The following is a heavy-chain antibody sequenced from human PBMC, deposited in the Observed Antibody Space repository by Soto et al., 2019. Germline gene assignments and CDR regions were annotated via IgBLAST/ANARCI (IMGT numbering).Heavy chain of an antibody. J-gene: IGHJ4*02. CDR3: ARVARIAARYFDY. CDR1: GGSFSGYY. CDR2: INHSGIT. D-gene: IGHD6-6*01. V-gene: IGHV4-34*01. Sequence: SETLSLTCAVYGGSFSGYYWSWIRQPPGKGLEWIGEINHSGITNYNPSLKSRVTISVVSSKNQFSLKLSSVTVAVTAVYYCARVARIAARYFDYWGQGTLVTVSS.